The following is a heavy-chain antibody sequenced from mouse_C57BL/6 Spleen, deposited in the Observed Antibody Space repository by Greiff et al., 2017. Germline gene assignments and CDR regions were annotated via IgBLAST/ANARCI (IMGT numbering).Heavy chain of an antibody. CDR1: GYSFTDYN. J-gene: IGHJ2*01. D-gene: IGHD2-5*01. CDR2: INPNYGTT. V-gene: IGHV1-39*01. Sequence: LVEPGASVKISCKASGYSFTDYNMNWVKQSNGKSLEWIGVINPNYGTTSYNQKFKGKATLTVDQSSSTAYMQLNSLTSEDSAVYYCAKTYYSNYEDYFDYWGQGTTLTVSS. CDR3: AKTYYSNYEDYFDY.